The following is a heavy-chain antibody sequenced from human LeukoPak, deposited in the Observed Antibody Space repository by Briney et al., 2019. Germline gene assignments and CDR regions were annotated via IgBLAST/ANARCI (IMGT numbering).Heavy chain of an antibody. Sequence: TASETLSLTCTVSGGSINSYWSWIRQPAGKGLEWIGRISGSGTITYNPALQSRLSISIDTSKNQFSLKLMSVTAADTAVYYCTGNYYGSGSYADFDYWGQGTLVTVSS. CDR3: TGNYYGSGSYADFDY. CDR1: GGSINSY. V-gene: IGHV4-4*07. J-gene: IGHJ4*02. D-gene: IGHD3-10*01. CDR2: ISGSGTI.